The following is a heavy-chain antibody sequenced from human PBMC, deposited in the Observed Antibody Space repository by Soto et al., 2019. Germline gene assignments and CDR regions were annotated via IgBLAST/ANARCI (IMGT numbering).Heavy chain of an antibody. D-gene: IGHD5-12*01. CDR2: IGPESRAT. J-gene: IGHJ4*02. CDR1: GYTFTGHY. V-gene: IGHV1-2*02. CDR3: GRGRSGQIVVFY. Sequence: ASVKVSCKASGYTFTGHYIHWVRQAPEQGPEWMGEIGPESRATSYAQKFQGRVTMTRDMSITTVYMELNNLSPEDTAVYYCGRGRSGQIVVFYWGQGTPVTVSS.